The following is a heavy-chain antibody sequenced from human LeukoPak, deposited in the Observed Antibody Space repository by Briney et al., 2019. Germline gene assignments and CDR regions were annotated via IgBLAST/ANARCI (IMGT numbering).Heavy chain of an antibody. D-gene: IGHD2-15*01. CDR3: ARGLEGDIVVVVAAKDDY. CDR2: ISYDGTNK. CDR1: GFTFSSYT. Sequence: GGSLRLSCAASGFTFSSYTMHWVRQAPGKGLEWLAVISYDGTNKYYADSVKGRFTISRDNAKNSLYLQMNSLRAEDTAVYYCARGLEGDIVVVVAAKDDYWGQGTLVTVSS. V-gene: IGHV3-30-3*01. J-gene: IGHJ4*02.